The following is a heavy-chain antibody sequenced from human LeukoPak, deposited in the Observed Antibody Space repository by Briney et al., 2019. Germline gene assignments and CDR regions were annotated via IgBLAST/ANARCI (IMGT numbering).Heavy chain of an antibody. Sequence: NSSETLSLTCAVYGGSFSGYYWSWIRQPPGKGLEWIGEINHSGSTNYNPSLKSRVTISVDTSKNQFSLKLSSVTAADTAVYYCARRYPLYYYGSGSYPFDYWGQGTLVTVSS. J-gene: IGHJ4*02. V-gene: IGHV4-34*01. CDR1: GGSFSGYY. D-gene: IGHD3-10*01. CDR2: INHSGST. CDR3: ARRYPLYYYGSGSYPFDY.